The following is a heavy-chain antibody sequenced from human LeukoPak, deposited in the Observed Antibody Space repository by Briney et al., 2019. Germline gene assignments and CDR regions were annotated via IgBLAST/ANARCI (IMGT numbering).Heavy chain of an antibody. CDR2: ISSSSSYI. J-gene: IGHJ3*02. D-gene: IGHD6-13*01. Sequence: PGGSLRLSCAASGFTFSSYSMNWVRQAPGKGLEWVSSISSSSSYIYYADSVKGRFTISRDNAKNSLYLQMNSLRAEDTAVYYCARDGAAAGPLGDAFDIWGQGTMVTVSS. V-gene: IGHV3-21*01. CDR1: GFTFSSYS. CDR3: ARDGAAAGPLGDAFDI.